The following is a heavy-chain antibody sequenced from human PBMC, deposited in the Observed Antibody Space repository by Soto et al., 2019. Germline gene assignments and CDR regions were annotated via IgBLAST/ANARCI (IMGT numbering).Heavy chain of an antibody. D-gene: IGHD2-21*02. Sequence: LSLTCGVSGGTVASSHWWSWVRQSPGRGLEWIGNVYHTGDTNFNPSLQSRVTFSVDKSNNQFSLRLTSVTAADTAVYFCAREIVTAGGNNYFDPWGPGTPVPVSS. CDR2: VYHTGDT. V-gene: IGHV4-4*01. J-gene: IGHJ5*02. CDR3: AREIVTAGGNNYFDP. CDR1: GGTVASSHW.